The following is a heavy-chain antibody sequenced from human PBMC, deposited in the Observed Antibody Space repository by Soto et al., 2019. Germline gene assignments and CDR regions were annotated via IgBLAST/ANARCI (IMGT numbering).Heavy chain of an antibody. CDR3: ARDHPHSYGVYYFDY. V-gene: IGHV4-59*01. CDR2: IYSSGST. D-gene: IGHD5-18*01. J-gene: IGHJ4*02. Sequence: SETLSLTCTVSGGSISNYYWNWIRQSPGKGLEWIGYIYSSGSTHYNPPLQNRVTISIDTSKNQVSLKVNSVTAADTAVYYCARDHPHSYGVYYFDYWGQGTPVTVSS. CDR1: GGSISNYY.